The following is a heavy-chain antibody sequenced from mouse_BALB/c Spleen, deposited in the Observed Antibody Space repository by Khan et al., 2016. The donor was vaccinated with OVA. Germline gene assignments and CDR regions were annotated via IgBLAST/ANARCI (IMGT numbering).Heavy chain of an antibody. V-gene: IGHV1-4*01. CDR3: VRDGAYHRNDGWFAY. J-gene: IGHJ3*01. D-gene: IGHD2-14*01. CDR1: GYTFTSYT. Sequence: VQLQQSGAELARPGASVKMSCKASGYTFTSYTIHWIKLRPGQGLEWIGFINPSNGYTNYNQKFKDKATLTADKSSTTFYMQLSSLTSDDSAVYNCVRDGAYHRNDGWFAYWGQGTLVTVSA. CDR2: INPSNGYT.